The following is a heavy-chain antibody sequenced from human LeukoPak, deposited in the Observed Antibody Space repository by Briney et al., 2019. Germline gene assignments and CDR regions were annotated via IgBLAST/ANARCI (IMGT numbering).Heavy chain of an antibody. D-gene: IGHD2-2*01. J-gene: IGHJ5*02. CDR3: ARGWLLVVVPAALGWFDP. V-gene: IGHV1-69*02. Sequence: ASVKVSCKASGGTFSSYTISWVRQAPGQGLEGMGRIIPILGIANYAQKFQGRVTITADKSTSAAYMERSGLRSEDPAVYYCARGWLLVVVPAALGWFDPWGKGTLVTVSS. CDR1: GGTFSSYT. CDR2: IIPILGIA.